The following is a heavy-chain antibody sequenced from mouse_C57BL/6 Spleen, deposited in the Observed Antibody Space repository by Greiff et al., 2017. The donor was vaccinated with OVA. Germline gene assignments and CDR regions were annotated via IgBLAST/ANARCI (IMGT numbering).Heavy chain of an antibody. Sequence: QVQLQQSGAELVKPGASVKISCKASGYAFSSYWMNWVKQRPGKGLEWIGQIYPGDGDTNYNGKFKGKATLTADKSSSTADMQLSSLTSEDSAVYFCATVVEDYAMDYWGQGTSVTVSS. J-gene: IGHJ4*01. CDR3: ATVVEDYAMDY. D-gene: IGHD1-1*01. V-gene: IGHV1-80*01. CDR2: IYPGDGDT. CDR1: GYAFSSYW.